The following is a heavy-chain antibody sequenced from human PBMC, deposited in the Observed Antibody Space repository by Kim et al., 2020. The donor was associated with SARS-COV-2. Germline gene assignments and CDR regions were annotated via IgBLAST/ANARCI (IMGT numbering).Heavy chain of an antibody. CDR2: IYYSGTA. CDR3: ARRKGNGDQHNY. J-gene: IGHJ4*02. D-gene: IGHD4-17*01. CDR1: GGSISTSSYY. Sequence: SETLSLTCTVSGGSISTSSYYWGWIRQPPGKGLEWIGNIYYSGTAYYNPTLKSRVSLSVDTSKNQFSLNLSSVTAADTAVYYCARRKGNGDQHNYWGQGTLVTVSS. V-gene: IGHV4-39*01.